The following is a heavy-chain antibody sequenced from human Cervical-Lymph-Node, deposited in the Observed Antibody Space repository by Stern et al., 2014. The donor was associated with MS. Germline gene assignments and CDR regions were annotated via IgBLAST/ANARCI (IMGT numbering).Heavy chain of an antibody. CDR3: ARRRSNGFYNL. J-gene: IGHJ5*02. D-gene: IGHD3-22*01. CDR1: GFTFSDYY. V-gene: IGHV3-11*01. Sequence: VQLVESGGGLVKPGGSLRLSCAASGFTFSDYYISWIRQAPGKGLEWISYISSSGTALYYAGSVRGRFTISRDNAKNSVYLQMESLRGEDTAVYYCARRRSNGFYNLWGQGTLVTVSS. CDR2: ISSSGTAL.